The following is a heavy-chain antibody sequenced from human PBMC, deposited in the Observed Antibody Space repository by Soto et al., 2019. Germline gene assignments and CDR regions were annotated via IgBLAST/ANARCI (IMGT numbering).Heavy chain of an antibody. CDR2: ISGSGGST. CDR1: GFTFSSYA. D-gene: IGHD3-3*02. CDR3: AKDHFWSGYSDY. V-gene: IGHV3-23*01. J-gene: IGHJ4*02. Sequence: EVQLLESGGGLVQPGGSLRLSCAASGFTFSSYAMSWVRQAPGKGLEWVSAISGSGGSTYYADSVKGRFTISRDNSKNTLYLQMNSLRAEYTAVYYCAKDHFWSGYSDYWGQGTLVTVSS.